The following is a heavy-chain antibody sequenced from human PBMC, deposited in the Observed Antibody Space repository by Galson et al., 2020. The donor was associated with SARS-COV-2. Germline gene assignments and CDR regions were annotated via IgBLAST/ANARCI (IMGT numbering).Heavy chain of an antibody. CDR1: GGSFSGYY. J-gene: IGHJ4*02. D-gene: IGHD3-10*01. CDR2: INHSGST. CDR3: ARTPAVLLWFGELLTHGGFDY. V-gene: IGHV4-34*01. Sequence: SETLSLTCAVYGGSFSGYYWSWIRQPPGKGLEWIGAINHSGSTNYNPSLKSRVTISVDTSKNQFSLKLSSVTAADTAVYYCARTPAVLLWFGELLTHGGFDYWGQGTLVTVSS.